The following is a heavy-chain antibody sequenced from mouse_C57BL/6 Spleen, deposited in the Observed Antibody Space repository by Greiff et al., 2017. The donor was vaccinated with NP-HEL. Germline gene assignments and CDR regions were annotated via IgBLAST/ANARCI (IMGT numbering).Heavy chain of an antibody. D-gene: IGHD1-1*01. J-gene: IGHJ1*03. Sequence: VKLMESGAELVRPGASVTLSCKASGYTFTDYEMHWVKQTPVHGLEWIGAIDPETGGTAYNQKFKGKAILTADKSSSTAYMELRSLTSEDSAVYYCTRSGYYGSSYDWYFDVWGTGTTVTVSS. CDR2: IDPETGGT. CDR1: GYTFTDYE. V-gene: IGHV1-15*01. CDR3: TRSGYYGSSYDWYFDV.